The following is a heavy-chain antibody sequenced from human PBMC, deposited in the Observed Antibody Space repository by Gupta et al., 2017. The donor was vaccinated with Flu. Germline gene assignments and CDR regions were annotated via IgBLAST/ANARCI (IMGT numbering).Heavy chain of an antibody. V-gene: IGHV4-31*03. Sequence: QVQLQESGPGLVKPSQTLSLTCTVSGGSISSGGYYWNWIRQHPGKGLEWIGYIYYSGGTYYNPSLKSRVTISVDTSKNQFSLKLSSVTAADTAVYYCARGGKWIAVTPPDYWGQGTLVTVSS. CDR1: GGSISSGGYY. CDR2: IYYSGGT. J-gene: IGHJ4*02. D-gene: IGHD6-19*01. CDR3: ARGGKWIAVTPPDY.